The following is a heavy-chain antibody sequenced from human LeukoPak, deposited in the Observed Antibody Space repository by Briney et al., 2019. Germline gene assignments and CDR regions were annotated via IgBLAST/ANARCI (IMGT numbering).Heavy chain of an antibody. J-gene: IGHJ3*02. CDR2: ISISGTTM. V-gene: IGHV3-48*03. CDR1: GFTFSGHE. D-gene: IGHD3-22*01. CDR3: ARGGSSGYHYNAFDI. Sequence: GGSLRLSCAASGFTFSGHEMNWVRRAPGKGLEWVSYISISGTTMFYADSVKGRFTISRDNSRTSLYLQMSSLRAEDTAVYYCARGGSSGYHYNAFDIWGLGTMVTVSS.